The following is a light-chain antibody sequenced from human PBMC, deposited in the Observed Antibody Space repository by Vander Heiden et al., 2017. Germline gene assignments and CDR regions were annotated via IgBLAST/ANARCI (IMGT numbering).Light chain of an antibody. CDR3: AAWDDSLNGQWV. Sequence: QSILNQPPSASWTPRQSVPISCSVSSIASYSVSWYQHLPGTAPTLRIYSDNQRPSGVPGRFSGYKSGTSASLAISGLQSEDEADYYCAAWDDSLNGQWVFGGGTKLTVL. J-gene: IGLJ2*01. CDR1: SSIASYS. CDR2: SDN. V-gene: IGLV1-44*01.